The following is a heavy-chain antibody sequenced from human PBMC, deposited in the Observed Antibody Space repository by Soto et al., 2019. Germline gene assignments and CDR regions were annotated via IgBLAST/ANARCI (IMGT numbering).Heavy chain of an antibody. J-gene: IGHJ3*02. CDR2: IQKKSDGGTT. V-gene: IGHV3-15*01. CDR1: GLTFSDVR. D-gene: IGHD4-17*01. CDR3: ATDYGWAFNI. Sequence: GGSLRLSCAGSGLTFSDVRMTWVRQAPGKGLEWIGRIQKKSDGGTTDYPVAVRGRFTISRDDSKNTLYLQLSSLKTEDTAVYYCATDYGWAFNIWGQGTMVTVSS.